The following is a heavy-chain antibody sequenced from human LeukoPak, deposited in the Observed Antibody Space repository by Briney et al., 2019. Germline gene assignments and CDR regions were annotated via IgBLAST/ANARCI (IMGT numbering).Heavy chain of an antibody. V-gene: IGHV3-9*01. CDR2: ISWNSGSI. J-gene: IGHJ4*02. CDR3: ARDHY. CDR1: GFTFDDYA. Sequence: GRSLRLSCAASGFTFDDYAMHWVRQAPGKGLEWVSGISWNSGSIGYADSVKGRFTISRDNSKNTQYLQMNSLRAEDTAVYYCARDHYWGQGTLVTVSS.